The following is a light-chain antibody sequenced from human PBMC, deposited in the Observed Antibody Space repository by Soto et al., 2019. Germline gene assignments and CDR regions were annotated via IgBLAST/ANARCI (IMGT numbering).Light chain of an antibody. CDR1: SSDVGGYNY. J-gene: IGLJ2*01. Sequence: QSALTQPASVSGSPGQSITISCTGTSSDVGGYNYVSRYQQHPGKAPKLMIHEVSNRPSEVSNRFSGSKSGNTASLTISGLQAEDEGNYYCSSYTSGSTLVVFGGGTKLTVL. CDR3: SSYTSGSTLVV. V-gene: IGLV2-14*01. CDR2: EVS.